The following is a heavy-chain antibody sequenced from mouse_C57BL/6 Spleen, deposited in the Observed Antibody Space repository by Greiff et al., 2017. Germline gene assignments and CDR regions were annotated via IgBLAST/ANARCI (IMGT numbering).Heavy chain of an antibody. CDR2: IYPGSGST. CDR3: ARSYGSSWVAY. Sequence: QVQLQQSGAELVKPGASVKMSCKASGYTFTSYWITWVKQRPGQGLEWIGDIYPGSGSTNYNEKFKSKATLTVDTSSSTAYMQLSSLTSEDSAVYYCARSYGSSWVAYWGQGTLVTVSA. D-gene: IGHD1-1*01. CDR1: GYTFTSYW. J-gene: IGHJ3*01. V-gene: IGHV1-55*01.